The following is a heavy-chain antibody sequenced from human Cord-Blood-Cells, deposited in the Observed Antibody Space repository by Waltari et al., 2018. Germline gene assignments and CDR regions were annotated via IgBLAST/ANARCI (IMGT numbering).Heavy chain of an antibody. D-gene: IGHD6-13*01. J-gene: IGHJ6*02. V-gene: IGHV3-21*01. CDR1: GFTFRVYS. Sequence: EVQLVESGGGLVKPGGSLRLSCPASGFTFRVYSMNWVRQAPGKGLEWVSSISSSSSYIYYADSVKGRFTISRDNAKNSLYLQMNSLRAEDTAVYYCARDSSSSWYYYYYGMDVWGQGTTVTVSS. CDR2: ISSSSSYI. CDR3: ARDSSSSWYYYYYGMDV.